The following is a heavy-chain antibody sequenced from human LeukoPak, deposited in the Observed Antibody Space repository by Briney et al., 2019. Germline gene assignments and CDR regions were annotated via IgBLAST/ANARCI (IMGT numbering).Heavy chain of an antibody. V-gene: IGHV5-51*01. CDR2: IYPGDSDT. D-gene: IGHD2-2*01. J-gene: IGHJ3*02. Sequence: GESLKISCKGSGYSFTSYWIGWVRQMPGKGLEWVGIIYPGDSDTSYSPSFQGQVTISADKSISTAYLQWSSLKASDTAMYDCARVAPARQAFDIWSQGTMVTVPS. CDR1: GYSFTSYW. CDR3: ARVAPARQAFDI.